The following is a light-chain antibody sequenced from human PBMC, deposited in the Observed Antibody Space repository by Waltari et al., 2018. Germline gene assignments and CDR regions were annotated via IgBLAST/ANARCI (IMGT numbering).Light chain of an antibody. CDR3: QSYDSSLSGWV. CDR1: SSTIGAGYD. J-gene: IGLJ3*02. CDR2: GNS. V-gene: IGLV1-40*01. Sequence: QSVLTPPPSVSGAPGPRVTISCTGISSTIGAGYDVPWYHQLPGTAPKLLIYGNSNRPSGVPDRFSGSKSGTSASLAITGLQAEDEADYYCQSYDSSLSGWVFGGGTKLTVL.